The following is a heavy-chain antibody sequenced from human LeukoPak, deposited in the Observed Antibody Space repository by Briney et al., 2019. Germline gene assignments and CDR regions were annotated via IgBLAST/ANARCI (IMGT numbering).Heavy chain of an antibody. J-gene: IGHJ6*03. Sequence: PGGSLRLSCAASGFTFSSYWMHWVRQAPGKGLVWVSRINSDGSSTSYADSVKGRFTISRDNAKNTLYLQMNSLRAEDTAVYYCAREGPYCSSTSCYPRWLYYYYYMDVWGKGTTVTVSS. CDR3: AREGPYCSSTSCYPRWLYYYYYMDV. D-gene: IGHD2-2*01. CDR2: INSDGSST. CDR1: GFTFSSYW. V-gene: IGHV3-74*01.